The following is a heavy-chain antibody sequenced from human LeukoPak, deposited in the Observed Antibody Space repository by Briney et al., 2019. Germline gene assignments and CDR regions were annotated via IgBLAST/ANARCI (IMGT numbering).Heavy chain of an antibody. CDR2: ISYDGSNK. J-gene: IGHJ4*02. Sequence: PGGSLRLSCAAPGFTFSSYAMHWVRQAPGKGLEWVAVISYDGSNKYYADSVKGRFTISRDNSKNTLYLQMNSLRAEDTAVYYCAREGTYYSSSSRFLDYWGQGTLVTVSS. V-gene: IGHV3-30*04. CDR1: GFTFSSYA. D-gene: IGHD6-6*01. CDR3: AREGTYYSSSSRFLDY.